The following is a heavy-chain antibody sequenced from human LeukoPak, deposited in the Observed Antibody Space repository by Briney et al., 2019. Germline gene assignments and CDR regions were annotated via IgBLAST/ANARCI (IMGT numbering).Heavy chain of an antibody. D-gene: IGHD5-24*01. CDR1: GYTFTGYY. J-gene: IGHJ4*02. Sequence: ASVKVSCKASGYTFTGYYMHWVRPTPGQGLGWMGWINPNSGGTNYAQKFQGRVTMTRDTSISTAYMELSRLRSDDTAVYYCAREERATGHYWGQGTLVTVSS. V-gene: IGHV1-2*02. CDR3: AREERATGHY. CDR2: INPNSGGT.